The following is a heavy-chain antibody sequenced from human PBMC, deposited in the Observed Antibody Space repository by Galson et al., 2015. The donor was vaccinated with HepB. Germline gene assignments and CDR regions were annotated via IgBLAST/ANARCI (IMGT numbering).Heavy chain of an antibody. CDR3: ARVHYSNYVVGTHYYYYGMDV. J-gene: IGHJ6*02. V-gene: IGHV3-30-3*01. CDR1: GFTFSSYA. D-gene: IGHD4-11*01. CDR2: ISYDGSNK. Sequence: SLRLSCAASGFTFSSYAMHWVRQAPGKGLEWVAVISYDGSNKYYADSVKGRFTISRDNSKNTLYLQMNSLRAEDTAVYYCARVHYSNYVVGTHYYYYGMDVWGQVTTVTVSS.